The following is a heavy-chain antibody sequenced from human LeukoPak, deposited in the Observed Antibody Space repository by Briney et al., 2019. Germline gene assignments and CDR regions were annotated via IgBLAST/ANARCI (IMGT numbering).Heavy chain of an antibody. V-gene: IGHV3-21*01. CDR2: ISSSSSYI. J-gene: IGHJ5*02. CDR1: GIAFSDYF. D-gene: IGHD3-22*01. CDR3: ARAWLSPDWFDP. Sequence: GGSLRLSCAASGIAFSDYFMTWIRQAPGKGLEWVSSISSSSSYIYYADSVKGRFTISRDNAKNSLYLQMNSLRAEDTAVYYCARAWLSPDWFDPWGQGTLVTVSS.